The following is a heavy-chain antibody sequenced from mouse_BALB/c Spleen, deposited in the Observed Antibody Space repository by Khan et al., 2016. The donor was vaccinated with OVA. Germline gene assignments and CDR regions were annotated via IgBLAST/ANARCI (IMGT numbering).Heavy chain of an antibody. V-gene: IGHV3-1*02. CDR1: GYSITSGYS. CDR3: ASRTDPFVY. J-gene: IGHJ3*01. D-gene: IGHD4-1*01. CDR2: IHYSGST. Sequence: EVQLQESGPDLVKPSQSLSLTCTVTGYSITSGYSWHWIRQFPGNKLEWMGYIHYSGSTNYNPSLKSRISITRDTYKNQFFLQLNSVTTEDTATYYCASRTDPFVYWGQGTLVTVSA.